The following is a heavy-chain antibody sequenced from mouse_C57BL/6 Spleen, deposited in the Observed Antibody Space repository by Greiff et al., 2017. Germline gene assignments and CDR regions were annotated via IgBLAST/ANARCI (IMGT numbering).Heavy chain of an antibody. V-gene: IGHV1-52*01. J-gene: IGHJ2*01. CDR2: IDPSDSDH. D-gene: IGHD1-1*01. Sequence: QVQLQQSGAELVRPGSSVKLSCTASGYTFTSSWMHWVKQRPIQGLEWIGKIDPSDSDHHYTHKFKDKATLTVDKSSSTAYMQISSLTSEDSAVYYCARLSTVEATDYWGQGTTLTVSA. CDR3: ARLSTVEATDY. CDR1: GYTFTSSW.